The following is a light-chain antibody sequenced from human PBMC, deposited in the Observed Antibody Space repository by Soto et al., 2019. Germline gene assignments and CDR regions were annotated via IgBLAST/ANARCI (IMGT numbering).Light chain of an antibody. V-gene: IGKV3-11*01. CDR3: QQRTNWPPRYT. CDR1: QSVSSY. Sequence: EIVLTQSPATLSLSPGERATLSSRASQSVSSYLAWYQHKPGQAPRLLIYDASNRATGIPARFSGSGSGTDFTLTISSLEPEDFAVYYCQQRTNWPPRYTFGQGTKLEI. CDR2: DAS. J-gene: IGKJ2*01.